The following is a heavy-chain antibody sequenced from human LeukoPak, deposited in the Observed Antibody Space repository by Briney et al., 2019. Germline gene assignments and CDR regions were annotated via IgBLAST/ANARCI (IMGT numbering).Heavy chain of an antibody. CDR2: IYYSGST. CDR3: ARQSYSSGWLIDY. J-gene: IGHJ4*02. Sequence: SETLSLTCTVSVGSIGSTYWSWIRRPQGRGRKGFGYIYYSGSTNYNPSLKSRVTISVDTSKNQFSLKLSSVTAADTAVYYCARQSYSSGWLIDYWGQGTLVTVSS. D-gene: IGHD6-19*01. V-gene: IGHV4-59*08. CDR1: VGSIGSTY.